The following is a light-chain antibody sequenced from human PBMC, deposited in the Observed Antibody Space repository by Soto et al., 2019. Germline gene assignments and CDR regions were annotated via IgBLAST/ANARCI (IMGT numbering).Light chain of an antibody. Sequence: ETVLAQSPDTLSLSPGDRATLSCRASQSVTGNSLAWYQQKPGQAPRLLIYVASTRATGIPARFSGSGSGTEFTLSIGSLQSEDFAVYYCQQYNNWPPTFGQGTKVDIK. J-gene: IGKJ1*01. CDR1: QSVTGN. V-gene: IGKV3-15*01. CDR2: VAS. CDR3: QQYNNWPPT.